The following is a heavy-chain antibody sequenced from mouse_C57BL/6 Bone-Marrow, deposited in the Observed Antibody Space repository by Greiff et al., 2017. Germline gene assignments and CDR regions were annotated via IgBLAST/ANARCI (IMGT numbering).Heavy chain of an antibody. J-gene: IGHJ3*01. Sequence: QVQLQQPGAELVKPGASVKLSCKASGYTFTSYWMHWVKQRSGQGLEWIGMIHPNSGCTNYNEKFKSKATLTVDKSSSTAYMPLSNLTSEDSAVYYGARSKRRIEPFAYWGQGTLVTVSA. CDR1: GYTFTSYW. CDR2: IHPNSGCT. CDR3: ARSKRRIEPFAY. V-gene: IGHV1-64*01.